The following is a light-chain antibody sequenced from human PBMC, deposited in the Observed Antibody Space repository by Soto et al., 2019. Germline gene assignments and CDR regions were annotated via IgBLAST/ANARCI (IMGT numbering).Light chain of an antibody. CDR1: LSVSSY. CDR2: DAS. V-gene: IGKV3-11*01. CDR3: QQRQYWPPIT. Sequence: VVPQYPPTLSLSPGERATLSCRTSLSVSSYLAWYQQKPGQAPRLLIYDASNRATGIPARFTGSGSGTDFNLTISALEPEDFAVYYCQQRQYWPPITFGQGTRLEI. J-gene: IGKJ5*01.